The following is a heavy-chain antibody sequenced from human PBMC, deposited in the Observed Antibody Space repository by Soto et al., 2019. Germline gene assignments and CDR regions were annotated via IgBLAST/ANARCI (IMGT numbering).Heavy chain of an antibody. CDR1: GDSISSNNW. D-gene: IGHD3-22*01. J-gene: IGHJ5*02. CDR2: IYHSGST. Sequence: QVQLQESGPGLVKPSGTLSLTCAVSGDSISSNNWWSWVRQPPGKGLEWIGEIYHSGSTNYNPSLKSRVTISVDKSKNQFSLKLTSVTAADTAVYYCARFLRALNYYDSNVSYHWFDPWGQGTLVTVSS. CDR3: ARFLRALNYYDSNVSYHWFDP. V-gene: IGHV4-4*02.